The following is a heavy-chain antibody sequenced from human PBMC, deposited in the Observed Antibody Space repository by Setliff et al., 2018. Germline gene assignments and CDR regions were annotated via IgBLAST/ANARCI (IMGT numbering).Heavy chain of an antibody. D-gene: IGHD5-18*01. CDR1: GYSMSSGYY. Sequence: TLSLTCAVSGYSMSSGYYWGWFRQPPGKGLEWIGSIYHSGQTFYNPSLKSRATLSVDTSKNQFSLMLTSVTAADTAIYYCAGRPQNTPMGPCDYWGQGTLVTVSS. CDR2: IYHSGQT. CDR3: AGRPQNTPMGPCDY. J-gene: IGHJ4*02. V-gene: IGHV4-38-2*01.